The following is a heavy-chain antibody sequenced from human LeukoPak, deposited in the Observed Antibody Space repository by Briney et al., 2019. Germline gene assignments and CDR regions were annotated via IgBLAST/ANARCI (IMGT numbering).Heavy chain of an antibody. CDR2: IYHRGST. V-gene: IGHV4-38-2*02. D-gene: IGHD6-13*01. Sequence: SETLSLTCTVSGCSISSGYYWGWIRQPPGKGLEWIGTIYHRGSTHYNPSLKSRVTISVDTSKNQFSLKLSSVTAADTAVYYCARPGGAAAQDDAFDIWGQGTMVTVSS. CDR3: ARPGGAAAQDDAFDI. J-gene: IGHJ3*02. CDR1: GCSISSGYY.